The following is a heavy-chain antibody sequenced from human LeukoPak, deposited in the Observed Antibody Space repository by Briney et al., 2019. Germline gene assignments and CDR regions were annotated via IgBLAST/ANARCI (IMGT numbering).Heavy chain of an antibody. Sequence: SETLSLTCAVSGGSISSSNWWSWVRQPPGKGLEWIGEIYHSGSTNYNPSLKSRVTISVDKSKNQFSLKLSSVTAADTAVYYCARGRYYGSGSYYSVYYYYGMDVWGQGTTVTVSS. J-gene: IGHJ6*02. D-gene: IGHD3-10*01. CDR2: IYHSGST. V-gene: IGHV4-4*02. CDR3: ARGRYYGSGSYYSVYYYYGMDV. CDR1: GGSISSSNW.